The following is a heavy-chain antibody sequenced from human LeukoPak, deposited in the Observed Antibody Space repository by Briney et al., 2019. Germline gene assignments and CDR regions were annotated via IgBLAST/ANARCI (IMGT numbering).Heavy chain of an antibody. J-gene: IGHJ4*02. D-gene: IGHD5-12*01. CDR2: ISSSSSTI. V-gene: IGHV3-48*01. CDR1: GFTFSSYS. CDR3: ARDPGYSGYDSPFDY. Sequence: GGSLRLSCAASGFTFSSYSMNWVRQAPGKGLEWVSYISSSSSTIYYADSVKGRFTISRDNAKNSLYLQMNSLRAEDTAVYYCARDPGYSGYDSPFDYWGQGTLVTVSS.